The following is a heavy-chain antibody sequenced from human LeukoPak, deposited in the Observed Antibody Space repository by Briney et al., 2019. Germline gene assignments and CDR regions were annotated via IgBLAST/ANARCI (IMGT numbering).Heavy chain of an antibody. CDR2: INSDGSST. D-gene: IGHD5-18*01. CDR3: AREAPGNTALDY. Sequence: GALRLSCAASGFTFSIYWMHWVRQPPGKGLVWVSRINSDGSSTSYADSVKGRFTISRDNAKNTLYLQMNSLSVEDTALYYCAREAPGNTALDYWGQGSLVTVSS. J-gene: IGHJ4*02. V-gene: IGHV3-74*01. CDR1: GFTFSIYW.